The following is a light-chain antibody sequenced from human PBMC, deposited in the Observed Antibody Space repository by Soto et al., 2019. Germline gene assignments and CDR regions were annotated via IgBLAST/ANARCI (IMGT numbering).Light chain of an antibody. Sequence: QSALTQPASVSGSPGQSITISCTGTSSDVGTYNLVSWYQQHPGKGPKLMIYQGTKRPSGVSNRFSGSKSGNTASLTISDLQAEDEADYYSCSYAADRIAVFGSGTKVTVL. CDR3: CSYAADRIAV. CDR2: QGT. V-gene: IGLV2-23*01. CDR1: SSDVGTYNL. J-gene: IGLJ1*01.